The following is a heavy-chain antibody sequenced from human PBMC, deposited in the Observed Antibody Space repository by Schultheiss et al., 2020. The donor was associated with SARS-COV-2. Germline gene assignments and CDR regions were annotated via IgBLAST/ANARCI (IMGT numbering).Heavy chain of an antibody. J-gene: IGHJ6*03. D-gene: IGHD6-13*01. CDR2: ISSSSSTI. V-gene: IGHV3-48*01. CDR1: GFTFSSYS. CDR3: AGMKGQLVQNYAMDV. Sequence: GGSLRLSCAASGFTFSSYSMNWVRQAPGKGLEWVSYISSSSSTIYYADSVKGRFTISRDNAKNSLYLQMNSLRAEDTAVYYCAGMKGQLVQNYAMDVWGKGTVVTVSS.